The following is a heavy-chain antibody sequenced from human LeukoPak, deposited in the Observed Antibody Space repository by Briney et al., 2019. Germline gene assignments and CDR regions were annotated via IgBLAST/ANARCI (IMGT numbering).Heavy chain of an antibody. CDR3: ARMVGWGARRYYYYYMDV. Sequence: PSETLSLTCTVSGGSISSCYWSWIRQPPGKGLEWIGYIYYSGSTNYNPSLKSRVTISVDTSKNQFSLKLSSVTAADTAVYYCARMVGWGARRYYYYYMDVWGKGTTVTISS. CDR1: GGSISSCY. D-gene: IGHD1-26*01. CDR2: IYYSGST. V-gene: IGHV4-59*01. J-gene: IGHJ6*03.